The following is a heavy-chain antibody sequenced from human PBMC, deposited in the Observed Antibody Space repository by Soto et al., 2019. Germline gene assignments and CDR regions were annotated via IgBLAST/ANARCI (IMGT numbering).Heavy chain of an antibody. Sequence: QVQLVQSGAEVKKPGASVKVSCKASGYTFTSYAMHWVRQAPGQRLEWMGWINAGNGNTKYSQKFQGRVTITRDTSASTAYMELSSLRSEDTAVYYCARDWSRIVVPKRANWFDPWGQGTLVTVSS. CDR2: INAGNGNT. CDR3: ARDWSRIVVPKRANWFDP. D-gene: IGHD3-22*01. J-gene: IGHJ5*02. V-gene: IGHV1-3*01. CDR1: GYTFTSYA.